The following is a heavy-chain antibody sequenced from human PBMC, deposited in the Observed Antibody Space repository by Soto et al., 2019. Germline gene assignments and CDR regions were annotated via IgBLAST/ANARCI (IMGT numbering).Heavy chain of an antibody. CDR1: GGTFSSCA. D-gene: IGHD4-17*01. Sequence: ASVKVSCKASGGTFSSCAISWVRQAPGQGLEWMGGIIPIFGTANYAQKFQGRVTITADESTSTAYMELSSLRSEDTAVYYCARRTATVTTRGDWFDPWGQGTLVTVSS. CDR3: ARRTATVTTRGDWFDP. J-gene: IGHJ5*02. CDR2: IIPIFGTA. V-gene: IGHV1-69*13.